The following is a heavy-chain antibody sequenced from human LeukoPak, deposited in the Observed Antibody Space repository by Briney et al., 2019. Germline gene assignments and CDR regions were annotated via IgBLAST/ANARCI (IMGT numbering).Heavy chain of an antibody. Sequence: PSETLSLTCSVSGASISNYYWSWIRQPPGKGLEWIGEINHSGSTNYNPSLKSRVTISVDTSKNQFSLKLSSVTAADTAVYYCARVPYVWGSYRYNWFDPWGQGTLVTVSS. CDR1: GASISNYY. V-gene: IGHV4-34*01. CDR3: ARVPYVWGSYRYNWFDP. J-gene: IGHJ5*02. CDR2: INHSGST. D-gene: IGHD3-16*02.